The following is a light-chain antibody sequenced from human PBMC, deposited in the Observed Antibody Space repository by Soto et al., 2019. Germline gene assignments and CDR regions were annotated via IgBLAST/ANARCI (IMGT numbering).Light chain of an antibody. Sequence: VLTQPPSVSGAPGQRVTISCTGSSSNIGAGYDVHWYQQLPGTAPKLLIYGNSNRPSGVPDRFSGSKSGTSASLAITGLQAEDEADYYCQSYDSSLSQVFGTGTKVTVL. CDR1: SSNIGAGYD. V-gene: IGLV1-40*01. J-gene: IGLJ1*01. CDR2: GNS. CDR3: QSYDSSLSQV.